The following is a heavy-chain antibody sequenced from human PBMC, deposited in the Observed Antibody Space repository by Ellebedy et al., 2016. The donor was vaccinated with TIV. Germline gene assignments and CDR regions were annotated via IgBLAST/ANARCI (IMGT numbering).Heavy chain of an antibody. V-gene: IGHV3-7*01. CDR3: ARNYGAPDH. CDR1: GFTFSSYW. J-gene: IGHJ5*02. CDR2: IDQDGSEK. Sequence: PGGSLRLSCAAPGFTFSSYWMRWVRQAPGKGLEWVANIDQDGSEKHYVDSVKGRFTISRDDGKNSLFLQMDSLRAEDTAVYYCARNYGAPDHWGQGTLVTVSS. D-gene: IGHD4-17*01.